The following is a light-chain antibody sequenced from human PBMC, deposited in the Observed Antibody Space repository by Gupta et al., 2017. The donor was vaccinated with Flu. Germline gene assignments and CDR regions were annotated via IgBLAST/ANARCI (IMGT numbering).Light chain of an antibody. J-gene: IGLJ1*01. CDR1: SSNIGAGYD. CDR2: GNS. V-gene: IGLV1-40*01. Sequence: QSVLTQPPSVSGAPGQRVTISCTGSSSNIGAGYDVHWYQKLPGTAPKLLSYGNSNRPLGVPDRCAGSKSGTSAYRAITGLQAEYESDYYCQSYDSSLSGYVFGTGTKVTVL. CDR3: QSYDSSLSGYV.